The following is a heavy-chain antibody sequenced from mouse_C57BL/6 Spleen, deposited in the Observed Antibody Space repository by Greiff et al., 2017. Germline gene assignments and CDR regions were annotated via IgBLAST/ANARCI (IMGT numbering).Heavy chain of an antibody. CDR2: IDPENGDT. J-gene: IGHJ4*01. Sequence: VQLQQSGAELVRPGASVKLSCTASGFNIKDDYMHWVKQRPEQGLEWIGWIDPENGDTEYASKFQGKATITADTSSNTAYLQLSSLTSEDTAVYYCTTSDGHYGDAMDYWGQGTSVTVSS. D-gene: IGHD2-3*01. V-gene: IGHV14-4*01. CDR1: GFNIKDDY. CDR3: TTSDGHYGDAMDY.